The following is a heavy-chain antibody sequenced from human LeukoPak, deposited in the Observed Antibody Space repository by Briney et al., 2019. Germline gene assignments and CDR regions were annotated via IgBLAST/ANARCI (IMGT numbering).Heavy chain of an antibody. D-gene: IGHD5-18*01. CDR2: IYSGGST. V-gene: IGHV3-53*01. CDR1: GFTVSSNY. CDR3: ARDPRSSYGPFDAFDI. Sequence: GGSLRLSRAASGFTVSSNYMSGVRQAPGKGLEWVSVIYSGGSTYYADSVKGRFTISSDNYKNTLYLQMNSLRAEDTAVYYCARDPRSSYGPFDAFDIWGQGTMVTVSS. J-gene: IGHJ3*02.